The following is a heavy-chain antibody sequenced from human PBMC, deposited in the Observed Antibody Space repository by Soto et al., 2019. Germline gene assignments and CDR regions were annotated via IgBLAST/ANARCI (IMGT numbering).Heavy chain of an antibody. D-gene: IGHD3-10*01. J-gene: IGHJ4*02. CDR1: GFSFSTYG. Sequence: QVQLVESGGGVVQPGASLRVSCAASGFSFSTYGIHWVRQSPGKGLEWVAVISYDGSNKYYADSVKGRFTISRDNSKNTVYLQMNSLRAEDTAVYYCAKGNYYGSGTCNYWGQGTLVTVSS. V-gene: IGHV3-30*18. CDR3: AKGNYYGSGTCNY. CDR2: ISYDGSNK.